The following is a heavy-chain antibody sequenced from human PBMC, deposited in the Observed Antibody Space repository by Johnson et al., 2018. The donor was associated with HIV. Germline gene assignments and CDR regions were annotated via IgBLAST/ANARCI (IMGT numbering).Heavy chain of an antibody. D-gene: IGHD3-3*01. CDR2: IKSKTDGGTT. CDR1: GFTFSNAW. V-gene: IGHV3-15*01. J-gene: IGHJ3*02. Sequence: VQLVESGGGLVKPGGSLRLSCAASGFTFSNAWMSWVRQAPGKGLEWVGRIKSKTDGGTTDYAAPVKGRFTISRDDSKNTLYLQMNSLKTEDTAVYYCTTRNVLQFVEWLSPDAFDIWGQGTMVTVSS. CDR3: TTRNVLQFVEWLSPDAFDI.